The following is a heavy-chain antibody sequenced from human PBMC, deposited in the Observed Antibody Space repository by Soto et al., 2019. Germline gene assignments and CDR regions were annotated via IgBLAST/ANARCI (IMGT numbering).Heavy chain of an antibody. Sequence: VQLVESGGGVVQPGRSLRLSCAASGFTFSSYVMHWVRQAPGKGLEWVSYISSSSSYTNYADSVKGRFTISRDNAKNSLYLQMNSLRAEDTAVYYCARNILTGYYVPLGYWGQGTLVTVSS. J-gene: IGHJ4*02. CDR2: ISSSSSYT. D-gene: IGHD3-9*01. CDR1: GFTFSSYV. CDR3: ARNILTGYYVPLGY. V-gene: IGHV3-21*05.